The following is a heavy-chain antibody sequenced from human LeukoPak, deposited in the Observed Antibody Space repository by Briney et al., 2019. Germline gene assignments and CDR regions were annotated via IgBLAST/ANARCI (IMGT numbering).Heavy chain of an antibody. J-gene: IGHJ3*02. CDR3: ARGNYDFWSGYIDAFDI. CDR1: GFTFSSYS. CDR2: ISSSSSYI. D-gene: IGHD3-3*01. Sequence: KAGGSLRLSCAASGFTFSSYSMNWVRQAPGKGLEWVSSISSSSSYIYYADSVKGRFTISRDNAKNSLYLQMNSLRAEDTAVYYCARGNYDFWSGYIDAFDIWGQGTMVTVSS. V-gene: IGHV3-21*01.